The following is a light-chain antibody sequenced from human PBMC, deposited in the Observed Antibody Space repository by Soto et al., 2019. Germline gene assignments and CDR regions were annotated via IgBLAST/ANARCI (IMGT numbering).Light chain of an antibody. CDR1: TSDVGSYKF. V-gene: IGLV2-23*03. J-gene: IGLJ2*01. Sequence: QSALTQPASVSGSPGQSITISCTGTTSDVGSYKFVSWYQHLPGKAPKLVIFEGSERPSGISDRFSGSKSGNTASLTISGLQAEDEADYYCCAYAGSSTFLFGGGTKLTVL. CDR2: EGS. CDR3: CAYAGSSTFL.